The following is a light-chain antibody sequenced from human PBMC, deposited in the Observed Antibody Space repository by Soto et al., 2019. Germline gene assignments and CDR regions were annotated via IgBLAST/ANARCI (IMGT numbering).Light chain of an antibody. CDR3: FSFTTTSTHV. J-gene: IGLJ1*01. Sequence: QSVLTQPASVSGSPGQSITISCTGTSSDVGAYKYVSWYQQHPGKAPKVMIYEVSNRPSGVSNRFSGSKSGNTASLTISGLQAEDEADYFCFSFTTTSTHVFGTGTKVTV. CDR1: SSDVGAYKY. V-gene: IGLV2-14*01. CDR2: EVS.